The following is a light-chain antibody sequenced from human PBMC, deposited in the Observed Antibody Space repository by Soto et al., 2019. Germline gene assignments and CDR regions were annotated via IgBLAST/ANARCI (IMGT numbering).Light chain of an antibody. CDR2: EGS. J-gene: IGLJ1*01. V-gene: IGLV2-23*01. Sequence: QSVLTQPPSASGSPGQSVTIACTGTSGNNYVSWYEQHPGKAPKLIIYEGSKRPSGVSNRFSGSKSGNTASLTISGLQAEDEADYYCCSYAVSSTFVFATGTKVTV. CDR1: SGNNY. CDR3: CSYAVSSTFV.